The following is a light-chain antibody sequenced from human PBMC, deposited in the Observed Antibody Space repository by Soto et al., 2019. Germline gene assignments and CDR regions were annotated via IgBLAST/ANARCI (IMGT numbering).Light chain of an antibody. CDR2: DAS. Sequence: EIVLKQSPDTLSLSPGERATLSCRASQSVRSNYLAWYQQKPGQAPRFLIYDASSRATGIPDRFSGSGSGTDFTLTISRLEPEDFAVYYCQPYGSPHLTFGGGNTVDIK. CDR1: QSVRSNY. V-gene: IGKV3-20*01. J-gene: IGKJ3*01. CDR3: QPYGSPHLT.